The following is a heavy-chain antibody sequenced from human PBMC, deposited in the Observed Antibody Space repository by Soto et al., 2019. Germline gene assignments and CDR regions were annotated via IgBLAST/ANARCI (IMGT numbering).Heavy chain of an antibody. J-gene: IGHJ4*02. Sequence: QVQLVESGGGVVQPGRSLRLSCAASGFTFSHYGIHWVRQAPGKGLEWLAVISYDGSNKHYADSVKGRFTVSRDNSKNTLYLQMNSLRAEAKAVYFCARYSGKYQGPIDYWGQGTLVTVSS. D-gene: IGHD1-26*01. CDR3: ARYSGKYQGPIDY. V-gene: IGHV3-30*03. CDR2: ISYDGSNK. CDR1: GFTFSHYG.